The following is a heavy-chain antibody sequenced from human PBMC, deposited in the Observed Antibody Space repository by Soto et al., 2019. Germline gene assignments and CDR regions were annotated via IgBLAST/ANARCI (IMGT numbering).Heavy chain of an antibody. CDR3: AKDFTPDPRWDIDY. D-gene: IGHD1-26*01. CDR1: GFTFSIYA. J-gene: IGHJ4*02. CDR2: IIGAGAP. Sequence: EVQLLESGGGLVQPGGSLRLSCAASGFTFSIYAMNWVRQAPGKGLEWVAGIIGAGAPYYADPVKGRFTIPRDNSKNTLYLQMNSLRDEDTALYFCAKDFTPDPRWDIDYWGQGTLVTVSS. V-gene: IGHV3-23*01.